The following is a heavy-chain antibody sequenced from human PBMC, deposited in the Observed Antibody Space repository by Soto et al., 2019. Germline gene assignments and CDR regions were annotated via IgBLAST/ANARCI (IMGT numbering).Heavy chain of an antibody. CDR2: IYWDDDK. D-gene: IGHD6-13*01. CDR3: AHVYWAASGTRYYFDY. Sequence: QITLKESGPTLVKRTKTLTLTCTFSGFSFSTSAVGVGWIRQPPGKALAWLALIYWDDDKRYSPSLKSRLTITTDTYRNQVVVTRTIMDPVDTATYYCAHVYWAASGTRYYFDYWGQGTLVTVSS. J-gene: IGHJ4*02. CDR1: GFSFSTSAVG. V-gene: IGHV2-5*02.